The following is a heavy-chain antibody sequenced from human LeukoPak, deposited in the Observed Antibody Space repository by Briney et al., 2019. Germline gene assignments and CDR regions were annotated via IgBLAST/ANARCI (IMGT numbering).Heavy chain of an antibody. CDR3: ARSHGSGSYYNLNDY. CDR1: GYSISSGYY. D-gene: IGHD3-10*01. CDR2: IYYSGST. Sequence: SETLSLTCTVSGYSISSGYYWGWIRQPPGKGLEWIGYIYYSGSTNYNPSLRSRVTTSVDTSKNQFSLKLSSVTAADTAVYYCARSHGSGSYYNLNDYWGQGTLVTVSS. V-gene: IGHV4-61*01. J-gene: IGHJ4*02.